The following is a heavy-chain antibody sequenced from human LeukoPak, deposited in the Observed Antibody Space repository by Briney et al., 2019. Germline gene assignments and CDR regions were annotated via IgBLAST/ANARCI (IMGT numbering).Heavy chain of an antibody. J-gene: IGHJ4*02. CDR2: IWYDGRNK. CDR3: ARPLDSYDVSGSPDY. Sequence: GGSLRLSCVASGFTFSNYTMNWVRQAPGKGLEWVAVIWYDGRNKYYADSVNGRFTISRDNSENTLYLQMNSLRAEDTAVYYCARPLDSYDVSGSPDYWGQGTLVTVSS. V-gene: IGHV3-33*08. D-gene: IGHD3-22*01. CDR1: GFTFSNYT.